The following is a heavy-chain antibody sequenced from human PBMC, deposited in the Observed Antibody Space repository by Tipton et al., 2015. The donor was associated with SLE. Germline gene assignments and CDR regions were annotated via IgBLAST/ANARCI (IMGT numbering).Heavy chain of an antibody. V-gene: IGHV4-59*01. CDR2: IYYSGST. CDR3: ARDGCSCFSCYGCCYMDL. D-gene: IGHD2-15*01. Sequence: TLSLTCTVSGGSISSYYWNWIRQPPGKGLEWIGYIYYSGSTNYNPSLKSRVTISVDTSKNQFSLKLSSVTAADTAVYYCARDGCSCFSCYGCCYMDLWGKGTTVTVS. CDR1: GGSISSYY. J-gene: IGHJ6*03.